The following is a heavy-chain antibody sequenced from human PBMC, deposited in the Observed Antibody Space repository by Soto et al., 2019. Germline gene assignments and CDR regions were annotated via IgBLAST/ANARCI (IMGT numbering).Heavy chain of an antibody. D-gene: IGHD3-3*01. J-gene: IGHJ6*04. CDR2: ISKSGTVI. V-gene: IGHV3-48*03. Sequence: GALRVSCPDSGATFSSSEMHWGRHGQGKGLEWVSYISKSGTVISYAASVKGRFTISRENAKTLLYLQMNRLRAEDTAVYLCASVNLRFSYGIAVWGKGPSVPV. CDR1: GATFSSSE. CDR3: ASVNLRFSYGIAV.